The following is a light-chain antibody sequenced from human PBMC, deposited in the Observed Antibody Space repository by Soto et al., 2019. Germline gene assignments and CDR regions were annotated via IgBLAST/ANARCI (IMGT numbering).Light chain of an antibody. CDR2: DVS. J-gene: IGLJ1*01. Sequence: QSALTQPRSVSGSPGQSVTISCSGTSSDVGGYNYVSWYQQHPGKAPKVMNYDVSERPSGVPDRFSGSNSGNTASLTISGPQAEDEADYYCCSYAGSPMYVFGTGTKLTVL. CDR3: CSYAGSPMYV. CDR1: SSDVGGYNY. V-gene: IGLV2-11*01.